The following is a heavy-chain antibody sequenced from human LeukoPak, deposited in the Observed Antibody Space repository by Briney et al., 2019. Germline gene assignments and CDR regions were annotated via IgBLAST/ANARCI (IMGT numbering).Heavy chain of an antibody. Sequence: GGSLRLSCVASGFPFSSYWMSWVRQAPGKGLEWVANIKQDGSEKYYVDSVKGRFTISRDNAKNSLYLQMNSLRAEDTAVYYCAARYCSGGSCYYFDYWGQGTLVTVSS. CDR3: AARYCSGGSCYYFDY. V-gene: IGHV3-7*01. D-gene: IGHD2-15*01. CDR2: IKQDGSEK. CDR1: GFPFSSYW. J-gene: IGHJ4*02.